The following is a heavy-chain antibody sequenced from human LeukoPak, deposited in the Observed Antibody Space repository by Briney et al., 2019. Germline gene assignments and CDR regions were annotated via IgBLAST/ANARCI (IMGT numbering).Heavy chain of an antibody. CDR3: ARESSGYDFTYRYYYMDV. CDR1: GGSISSGTYY. Sequence: PSETLSLTCTVSGGSISSGTYYWSWIRQPAGKGLEWIGRIYSSGSTNYNPSLKSRVTISVDTSKNQFSLKLTSVTAADTAVYYCARESSGYDFTYRYYYMDVWGKGTTVTVSS. J-gene: IGHJ6*03. V-gene: IGHV4-61*02. D-gene: IGHD5-12*01. CDR2: IYSSGST.